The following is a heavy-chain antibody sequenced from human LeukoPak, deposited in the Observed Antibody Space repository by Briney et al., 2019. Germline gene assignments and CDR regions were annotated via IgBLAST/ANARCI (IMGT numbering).Heavy chain of an antibody. J-gene: IGHJ4*02. CDR3: ARDRIYHYFDY. D-gene: IGHD5/OR15-5a*01. CDR2: IWYDGSNK. V-gene: IGHV3-33*01. Sequence: PGRSLRLSCAASGFTFSSYGMHWVRQAPGKGPEWVAVIWYDGSNKYYADSVKGRFTISRDNSKNTLYLQMSSLRAEDTAVYYCARDRIYHYFDYWGQGTLGTVSS. CDR1: GFTFSSYG.